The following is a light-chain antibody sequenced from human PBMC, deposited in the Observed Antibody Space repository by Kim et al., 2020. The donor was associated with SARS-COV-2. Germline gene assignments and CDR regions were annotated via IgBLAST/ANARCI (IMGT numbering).Light chain of an antibody. CDR1: SSNIGAGYD. V-gene: IGLV1-40*01. CDR2: ANN. J-gene: IGLJ3*02. Sequence: QSVLTQPPSVSGAPGQRVTISCTGSSSNIGAGYDVHWYQQLPGTAPKLLIFANNNRPSGVPGRFSGSKSGTSASLAITDLQAEDEADYSCQSYDSSLSAWVFGGGTQLTVL. CDR3: QSYDSSLSAWV.